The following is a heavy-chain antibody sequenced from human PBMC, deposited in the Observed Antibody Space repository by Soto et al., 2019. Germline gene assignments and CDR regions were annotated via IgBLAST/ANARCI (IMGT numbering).Heavy chain of an antibody. Sequence: GASVKVSCKASGYTFTGYYMHWVRQAPGQGLEWMEWINPNSGGTNYAQKFQGWVTMTRDTSISTAYMELSRLRSDDTAVYYCAREVDDLGSGMDVWGQGTTVTVSS. CDR2: INPNSGGT. V-gene: IGHV1-2*04. J-gene: IGHJ6*02. CDR1: GYTFTGYY. D-gene: IGHD3-16*01. CDR3: AREVDDLGSGMDV.